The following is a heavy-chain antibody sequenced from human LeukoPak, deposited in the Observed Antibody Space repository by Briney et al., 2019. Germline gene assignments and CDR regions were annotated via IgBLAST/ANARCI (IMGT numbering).Heavy chain of an antibody. J-gene: IGHJ4*02. V-gene: IGHV1-18*01. Sequence: ASVTVSCTASGYTFTTYGISWVRQAPGQGLEWMGWISGYNGNTNYAQKLQGRVTMTKDTSTSTAYMELRSLRSDDTAVYYCARDLGGGSHYFDYWGQGTLVTVSS. D-gene: IGHD1-26*01. CDR2: ISGYNGNT. CDR3: ARDLGGGSHYFDY. CDR1: GYTFTTYG.